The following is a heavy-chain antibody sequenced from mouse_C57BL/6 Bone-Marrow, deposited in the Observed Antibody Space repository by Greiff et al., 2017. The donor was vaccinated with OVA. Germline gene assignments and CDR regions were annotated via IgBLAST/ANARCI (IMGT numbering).Heavy chain of an antibody. CDR1: GFTFSDYG. Sequence: EVKLVESGGGLVKPGGSLKLSCAASGFTFSDYGMHWVRQAPEKGLEWVAYISSGSSTIYYAATVKGRFTISRDNAKNTLFLQMTSRRSEDTAMYYGARRRGYGSWFAYWGQGTLVTVSA. CDR2: ISSGSSTI. V-gene: IGHV5-17*01. CDR3: ARRRGYGSWFAY. J-gene: IGHJ3*01. D-gene: IGHD1-1*01.